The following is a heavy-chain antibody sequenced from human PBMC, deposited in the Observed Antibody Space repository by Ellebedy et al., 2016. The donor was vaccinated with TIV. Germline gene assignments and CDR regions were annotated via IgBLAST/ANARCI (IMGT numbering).Heavy chain of an antibody. J-gene: IGHJ4*02. D-gene: IGHD4-17*01. CDR1: GFTLRSYS. CDR3: ARDPLGNYGDYVDY. V-gene: IGHV3-48*01. Sequence: ESLKISCAASGFTLRSYSMNWVRQAPGKGLEWVSYISSSSSTIYYADSVKGRFTISRDNAKNSLYLQMNSLRAEDTAVYYCARDPLGNYGDYVDYWGQGTLVTVSS. CDR2: ISSSSSTI.